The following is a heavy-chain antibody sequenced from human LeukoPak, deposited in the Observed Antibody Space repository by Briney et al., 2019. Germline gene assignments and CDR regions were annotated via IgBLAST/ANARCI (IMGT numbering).Heavy chain of an antibody. Sequence: GGSLRLSCAASGFTFSSYSMNWVRQAQGKGLEWVSVIYKNAITYYADTVKGRFTISRDNSKNMLYLQMNSLGAEDTAVYYCARSLRVRGVPDYMDVWGKGTTVTISS. J-gene: IGHJ6*03. CDR3: ARSLRVRGVPDYMDV. CDR1: GFTFSSYS. D-gene: IGHD3-10*01. CDR2: IYKNAIT. V-gene: IGHV3-53*01.